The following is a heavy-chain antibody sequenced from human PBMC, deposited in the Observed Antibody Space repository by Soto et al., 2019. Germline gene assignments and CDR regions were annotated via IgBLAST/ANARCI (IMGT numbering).Heavy chain of an antibody. CDR1: GFSLSADGVG. J-gene: IGHJ3*01. CDR3: AHAYGGTSWPNDAFDV. D-gene: IGHD2-2*01. CDR2: IYWDVDK. V-gene: IGHV2-5*02. Sequence: QITLKESGPTLLKPPQTLTLTCTFSGFSLSADGVGVGWVRQPPGKALEWLALIYWDVDKRYRPSLKSRLTITKETSKTQVVLTMTNMEPVDTATYYCAHAYGGTSWPNDAFDVWAQGTVGTFSS.